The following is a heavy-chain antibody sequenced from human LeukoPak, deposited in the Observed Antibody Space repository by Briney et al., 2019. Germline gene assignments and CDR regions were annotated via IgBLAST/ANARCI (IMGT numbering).Heavy chain of an antibody. Sequence: ASVKVSCKASGYTFTSYGISWVRQAPGQGLEWMGWISAYSGNTNYAQKFQGRVTMTTDRSTSTAYMELRSLRSEDTAVYYCARVKHSSSWLFDYWGQGTLVTVSS. D-gene: IGHD6-13*01. CDR1: GYTFTSYG. V-gene: IGHV1-18*01. CDR3: ARVKHSSSWLFDY. CDR2: ISAYSGNT. J-gene: IGHJ4*02.